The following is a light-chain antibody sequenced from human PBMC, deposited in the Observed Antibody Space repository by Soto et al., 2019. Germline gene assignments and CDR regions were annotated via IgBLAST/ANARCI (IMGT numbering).Light chain of an antibody. CDR2: DAS. CDR3: QQRSNGTIT. CDR1: QSFXSY. Sequence: DIGLTQCASSLSLSPGERATLSCRASQSFXSYFDWYQQKPGQAPRFLXYDASNRARGIPARLSGSGSGTDFTPTISRLEPEDFAVYYFQQRSNGTITFGQGTRLEIK. V-gene: IGKV3-11*01. J-gene: IGKJ5*01.